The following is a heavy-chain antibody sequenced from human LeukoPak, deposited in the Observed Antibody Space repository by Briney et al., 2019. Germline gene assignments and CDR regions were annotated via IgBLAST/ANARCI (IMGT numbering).Heavy chain of an antibody. CDR1: GYSFTTYW. CDR2: IYPGDSDT. J-gene: IGHJ4*02. CDR3: VRPSGSGWYDGFDY. D-gene: IGHD6-19*01. V-gene: IGHV5-51*01. Sequence: GESLKISCKGSGYSFTTYWIGWVRQMPGKGLEWMGIIYPGDSDTKYSPSFQGQVTLSADKSITTAYLQWSSLKASDSALYYCVRPSGSGWYDGFDYWGQGTLVTVSS.